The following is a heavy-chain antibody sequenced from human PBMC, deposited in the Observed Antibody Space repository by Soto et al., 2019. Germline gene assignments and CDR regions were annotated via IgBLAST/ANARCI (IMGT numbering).Heavy chain of an antibody. CDR1: GGSISSGVCY. CDR3: AREGYAPRYYYGMDV. J-gene: IGHJ6*02. V-gene: IGHV4-30-4*01. Sequence: QVQLQEPGPGLVKPSQTLPLTCTVSGGSISSGVCYWSWIRQPPGKGLEWIGYIYYSGSTYYNPSLKSRVTISVDTSNNQFSLKLSAVTAADTAVYYCAREGYAPRYYYGMDVWGQGTTVTVSS. D-gene: IGHD5-18*01. CDR2: IYYSGST.